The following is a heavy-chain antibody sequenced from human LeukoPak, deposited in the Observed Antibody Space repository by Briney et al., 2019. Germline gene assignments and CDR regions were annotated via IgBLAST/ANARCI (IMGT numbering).Heavy chain of an antibody. Sequence: GASVKVSCKASGYTFTGYYMHWVRQAPGQGLEWMGWINPNSGGTNYAQKFQGRVTMTRDTSISTAYMELSRLRSDDTAVYYCARDGAGYSSGQLFDYWGQGTLVTVSS. CDR1: GYTFTGYY. CDR2: INPNSGGT. V-gene: IGHV1-2*02. D-gene: IGHD6-19*01. CDR3: ARDGAGYSSGQLFDY. J-gene: IGHJ4*02.